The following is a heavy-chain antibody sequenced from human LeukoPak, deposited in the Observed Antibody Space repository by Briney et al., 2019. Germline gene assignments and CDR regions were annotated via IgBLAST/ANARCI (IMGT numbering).Heavy chain of an antibody. J-gene: IGHJ4*02. D-gene: IGHD6-6*01. CDR3: AKDRGGSAARPRWVVDY. CDR1: GFTFSSYA. V-gene: IGHV3-23*01. Sequence: GGSLRLSCAASGFTFSSYAMSWVRQAPGKGLEWVSAINDSGGSTYYADSVKGRFTISRDNSKNTLYLQMNSLRAEDTAVYYCAKDRGGSAARPRWVVDYWGQGTLVTVSS. CDR2: INDSGGST.